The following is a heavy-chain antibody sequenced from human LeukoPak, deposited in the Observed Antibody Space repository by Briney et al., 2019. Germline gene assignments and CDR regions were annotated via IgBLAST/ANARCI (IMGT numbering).Heavy chain of an antibody. CDR2: ISSGGGAII. V-gene: IGHV3-48*03. CDR1: GLTFSSYG. Sequence: PGGTLRLSCAASGLTFSSYGMSWVRQAPGKGLEWVSYISSGGGAIIYYADSVKGRFTISKDNAKNSLYLQMNSLRAVDTAVYYCARVRKDYYYYYMDVWGKGTTVTVSS. CDR3: ARVRKDYYYYYMDV. J-gene: IGHJ6*03.